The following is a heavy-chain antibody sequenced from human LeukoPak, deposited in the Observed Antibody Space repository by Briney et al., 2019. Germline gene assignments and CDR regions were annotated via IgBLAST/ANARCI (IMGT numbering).Heavy chain of an antibody. V-gene: IGHV4-59*01. CDR3: VRCLYYYGWASPMCYFDY. CDR2: IYYSGST. D-gene: IGHD3-10*01. Sequence: PSETLSLTCTVSGGSISSYYWSWIRQPPGKGLEWIGYIYYSGSTNYNPSLKSRVTISVDTSKNQFSLKLSSVTAADTAVYYCVRCLYYYGWASPMCYFDYWGQGTLVTVSS. CDR1: GGSISSYY. J-gene: IGHJ4*02.